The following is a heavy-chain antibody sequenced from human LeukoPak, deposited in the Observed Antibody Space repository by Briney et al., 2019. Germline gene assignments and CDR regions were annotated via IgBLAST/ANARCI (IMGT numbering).Heavy chain of an antibody. CDR2: ISGNGGRT. J-gene: IGHJ5*01. V-gene: IGHV3-23*01. CDR1: GFTFSSYA. CDR3: AKVRDLDTVLGRFDN. D-gene: IGHD5-18*01. Sequence: GGSLSSSCAASGFTFSSYAMSWVRQAPGKGLEWVSVISGNGGRTYYADSVKGRFTISRDNSKNTLYLQMNSLRGEDTAVYYCAKVRDLDTVLGRFDNWGQGSLVTVSS.